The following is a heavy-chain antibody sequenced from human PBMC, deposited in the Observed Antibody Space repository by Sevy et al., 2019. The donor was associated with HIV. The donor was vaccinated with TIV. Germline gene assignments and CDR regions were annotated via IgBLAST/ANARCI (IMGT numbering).Heavy chain of an antibody. Sequence: ASVKVSCKASGYTFTSYGISWVRQAPGQGLEWMGWISAYNGNTNYAQKLQGRVNMTTETSTGTAYMELRSLRSDDTAEYYCARDLSGSYSVFDYWGQGTLVTVSS. CDR3: ARDLSGSYSVFDY. D-gene: IGHD1-26*01. CDR2: ISAYNGNT. CDR1: GYTFTSYG. J-gene: IGHJ4*02. V-gene: IGHV1-18*01.